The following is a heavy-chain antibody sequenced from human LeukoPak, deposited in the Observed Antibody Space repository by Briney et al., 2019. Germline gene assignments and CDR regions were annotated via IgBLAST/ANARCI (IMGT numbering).Heavy chain of an antibody. CDR3: TPDPPGGSRAIDY. CDR2: IKSKTDGGTT. J-gene: IGHJ4*02. Sequence: GSLRLSFAASGFTFANAWMTWVRQAPGKGLEWVGRIKSKTDGGTTDYAAPVKGRFTISRDDSQNTLYLQMNSLRTEDTAVYYRTPDPPGGSRAIDYWGQGTLVTVSS. D-gene: IGHD1-26*01. V-gene: IGHV3-15*01. CDR1: GFTFANAW.